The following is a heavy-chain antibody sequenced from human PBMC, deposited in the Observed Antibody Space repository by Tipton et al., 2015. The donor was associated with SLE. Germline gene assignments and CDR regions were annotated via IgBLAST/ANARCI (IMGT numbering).Heavy chain of an antibody. D-gene: IGHD6-13*01. Sequence: SLRLSCAASGFTFSSYSMHWVRQAPGKGLEWVAVISYDGSNKYYADSVKGRFTISRDNSKNTLYLQMNSLRAEDTAVYFCARGYSSSWTGIHYFDYWGQGALVTVSS. V-gene: IGHV3-30-3*01. J-gene: IGHJ4*02. CDR2: ISYDGSNK. CDR1: GFTFSSYS. CDR3: ARGYSSSWTGIHYFDY.